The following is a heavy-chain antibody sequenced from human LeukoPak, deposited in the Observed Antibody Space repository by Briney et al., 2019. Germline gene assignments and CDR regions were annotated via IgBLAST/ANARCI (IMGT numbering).Heavy chain of an antibody. J-gene: IGHJ6*03. D-gene: IGHD6-13*01. CDR2: IYTSGST. V-gene: IGHV4-4*09. CDR3: ARSWSGTRSVYYYYYMDV. CDR1: GGSISSYY. Sequence: SETLSLTCTVSGGSISSYYWSWIRQPPGKGLEWIGYIYTSGSTNYNPSLKSRVTISVDTSKNQFSLKLSSVTAADTAVYYRARSWSGTRSVYYYYYMDVWGKGTTVTVSS.